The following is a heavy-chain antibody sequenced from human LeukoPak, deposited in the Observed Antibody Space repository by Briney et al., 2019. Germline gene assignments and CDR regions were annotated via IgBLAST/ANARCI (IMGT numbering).Heavy chain of an antibody. D-gene: IGHD4-17*01. Sequence: PSETLSLTCTVSGGSISSGGYYWSWIRQPPGKGLEWIGYIYHSGSTYYNPSLKSRVTISVDRSKNQFSLKLSSVTAADTAVYYCARDSGGFDYGDYEYYFDYWGQGTLVTVSS. V-gene: IGHV4-30-2*01. J-gene: IGHJ4*02. CDR1: GGSISSGGYY. CDR2: IYHSGST. CDR3: ARDSGGFDYGDYEYYFDY.